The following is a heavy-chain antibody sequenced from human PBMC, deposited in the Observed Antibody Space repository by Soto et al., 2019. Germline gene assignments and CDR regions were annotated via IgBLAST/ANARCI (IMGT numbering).Heavy chain of an antibody. Sequence: ASVKVSCKASGYTFTIYGISWVLQAPGQGLEWMGWISAYNGNTNYAQKLQGRVTMTTDTSTSTAYMELRSLRSDDTAVYYCARDGYGDYVGYYYYYGMDVWGQGTTVTVSS. D-gene: IGHD4-17*01. CDR3: ARDGYGDYVGYYYYYGMDV. CDR2: ISAYNGNT. CDR1: GYTFTIYG. J-gene: IGHJ6*02. V-gene: IGHV1-18*01.